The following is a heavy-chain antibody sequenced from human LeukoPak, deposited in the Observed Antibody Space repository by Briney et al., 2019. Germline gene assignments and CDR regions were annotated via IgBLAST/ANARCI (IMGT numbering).Heavy chain of an antibody. J-gene: IGHJ4*02. D-gene: IGHD6-6*01. Sequence: GGSLILSCAASGFTFSSYAMSWVRQAPGKGLEWVANIKQDGSEKYYVDSVKGRFTISRDNAKNSLYLQMNSLRAEDTAVYYCARDEYSSSSADYWGQGTLVTVSS. CDR3: ARDEYSSSSADY. CDR1: GFTFSSYA. CDR2: IKQDGSEK. V-gene: IGHV3-7*01.